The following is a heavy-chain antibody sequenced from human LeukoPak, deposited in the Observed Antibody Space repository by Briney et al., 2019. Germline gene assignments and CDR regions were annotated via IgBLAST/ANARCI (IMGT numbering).Heavy chain of an antibody. CDR1: GGSFSGYY. V-gene: IGHV4-34*01. Sequence: PSETLSLTCAVYGGSFSGYYWSWIRQPPGKGLEWIGEINHSGSTNYNPSLKSRVTISVDTSKNQFSLKLSSVTAADTAVYYCARRRSYYYYMDVWGKGTTVTISS. CDR2: INHSGST. CDR3: ARRRSYYYYMDV. J-gene: IGHJ6*03.